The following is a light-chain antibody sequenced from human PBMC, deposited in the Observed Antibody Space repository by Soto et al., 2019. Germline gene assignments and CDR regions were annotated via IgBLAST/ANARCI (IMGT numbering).Light chain of an antibody. Sequence: IVKTQSPATLSVSPGERATLSCRASQNIISNLAWYRQKPGQAPRLLIYGASSRATGIPDRFSGSGSGTDFTLTISRLEPEDFAVYYCQQYGRSGTFGQGTKVDI. CDR1: QNIISN. CDR2: GAS. V-gene: IGKV3-20*01. J-gene: IGKJ1*01. CDR3: QQYGRSGT.